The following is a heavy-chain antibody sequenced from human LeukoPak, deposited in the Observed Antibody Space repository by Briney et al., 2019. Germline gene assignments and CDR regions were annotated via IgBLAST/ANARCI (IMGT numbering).Heavy chain of an antibody. CDR1: GFTFSYAW. CDR2: IKSKTDGGTT. D-gene: IGHD2-15*01. Sequence: GGALRLSCAASGFTFSYAWMSWVRQAPGKGREWVGRIKSKTDGGTTDYAAPVKGRFTISGDDSENTLYLQMNSLKTDDTAVYYCATEARYCSGGTCTRDWYFDLWGRGTLVTVSS. V-gene: IGHV3-15*01. CDR3: ATEARYCSGGTCTRDWYFDL. J-gene: IGHJ2*01.